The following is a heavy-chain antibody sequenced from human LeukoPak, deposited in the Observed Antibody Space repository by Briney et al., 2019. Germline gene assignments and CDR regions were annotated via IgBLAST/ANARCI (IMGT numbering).Heavy chain of an antibody. D-gene: IGHD3-3*01. Sequence: SETLSLTCTVSGGSISSGSYYWSWIRQPAGKGLEWIGRIYTSVSTNYNPSLKSRVTISVDTSKNQFSLKLSSVTAADTAVYYCARTDFWSGYAYYYYYMDVWGKGTTVTVSS. CDR2: IYTSVST. J-gene: IGHJ6*03. CDR1: GGSISSGSYY. V-gene: IGHV4-61*02. CDR3: ARTDFWSGYAYYYYYMDV.